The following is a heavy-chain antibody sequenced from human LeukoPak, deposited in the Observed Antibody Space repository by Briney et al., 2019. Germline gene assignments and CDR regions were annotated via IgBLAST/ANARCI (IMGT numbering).Heavy chain of an antibody. V-gene: IGHV3-23*01. Sequence: GGSLRLSCAASGFTFSSYAMSWVRQAPGKGLEWVSAISGSGYSTYYADSVKGRFTISRDNSKNTLYLQMNSLRAEDTAVYYCASDDRGTPYFDYWGQGTLVTVSS. D-gene: IGHD3-10*02. J-gene: IGHJ4*02. CDR1: GFTFSSYA. CDR3: ASDDRGTPYFDY. CDR2: ISGSGYST.